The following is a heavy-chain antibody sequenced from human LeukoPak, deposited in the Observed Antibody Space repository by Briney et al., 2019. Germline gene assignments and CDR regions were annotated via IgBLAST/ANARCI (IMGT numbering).Heavy chain of an antibody. CDR3: ARVVVVVAAEFDY. Sequence: PGGSLRLSCAASGFIFSSYSMNWVRQAPGKGLEWVSSISSSSSYIYYADSVKGRFTISRDNAKNSLYLQMNSLRAEDTAVYYCARVVVVVAAEFDYWGQGTLVTVSS. CDR1: GFIFSSYS. V-gene: IGHV3-21*01. J-gene: IGHJ4*02. D-gene: IGHD2-15*01. CDR2: ISSSSSYI.